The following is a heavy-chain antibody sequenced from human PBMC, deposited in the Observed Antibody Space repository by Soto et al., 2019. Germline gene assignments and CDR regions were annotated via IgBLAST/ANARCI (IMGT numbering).Heavy chain of an antibody. D-gene: IGHD2-21*02. CDR3: ADCSRRDWFDY. J-gene: IGHJ5*01. CDR1: GFSISTYW. CDR2: IKYDDSEK. Sequence: PGGSLRLSCAASGFSISTYWMGWVRQFPGKGLEWVANIKYDDSEKPYMDSVEGRFTISRDNAKNTLYLLMNRLRVDDTAVYYCADCSRRDWFDYRG. V-gene: IGHV3-7*05.